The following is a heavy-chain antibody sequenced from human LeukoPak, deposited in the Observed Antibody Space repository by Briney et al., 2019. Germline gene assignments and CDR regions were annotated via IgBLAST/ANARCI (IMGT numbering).Heavy chain of an antibody. CDR2: ISAYNGNT. CDR3: ASTQRYCSGGSCWYGMDV. CDR1: GYTFTSYG. V-gene: IGHV1-18*01. Sequence: GPVKVCCKASGYTFTSYGISWVRQAPGQGLEWMGWISAYNGNTNYAQKLQGRVTMTTDTSTSTAYMELRSLRSDDTAVYYCASTQRYCSGGSCWYGMDVWGQGTTVTVSS. D-gene: IGHD2-15*01. J-gene: IGHJ6*02.